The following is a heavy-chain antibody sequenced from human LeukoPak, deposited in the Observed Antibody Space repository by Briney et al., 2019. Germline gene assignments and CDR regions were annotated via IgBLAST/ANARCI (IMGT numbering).Heavy chain of an antibody. CDR3: ARDCDGENYFDY. Sequence: GGSLRLSCAASGFTFSSYGMHWVRQAPGKGLEWVAVIWYDGSNKYYADSVKGRFTISRDNSKNMLYLQMNSLRAEDTAVYYCARDCDGENYFDYWGQGTLVTVSS. D-gene: IGHD2-21*01. CDR2: IWYDGSNK. V-gene: IGHV3-33*01. J-gene: IGHJ4*02. CDR1: GFTFSSYG.